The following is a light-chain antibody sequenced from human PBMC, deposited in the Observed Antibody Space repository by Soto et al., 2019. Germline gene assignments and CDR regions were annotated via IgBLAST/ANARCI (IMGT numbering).Light chain of an antibody. CDR1: SSDVGSYKL. V-gene: IGLV2-23*03. CDR3: CSYAGSTTFRVV. J-gene: IGLJ2*01. CDR2: EGS. Sequence: QSALTQPASVSGSPGQSITISCTGTSSDVGSYKLVSWYQQHPGKAPKLMIYEGSKRPSGVSNRFSGSKSGNTASLTISGLQAEDEADYYCCSYAGSTTFRVVFGGGTKVTVL.